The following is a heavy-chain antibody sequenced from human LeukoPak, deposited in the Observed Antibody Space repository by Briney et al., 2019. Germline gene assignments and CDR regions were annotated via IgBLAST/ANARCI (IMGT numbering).Heavy chain of an antibody. CDR3: ARAPPRRCPGNDCYPIFDF. CDR2: IKLIGKT. Sequence: PSETLSLTCTVSGDSIISSYWSWIRQPPGKGLEWLAYIKLIGKTDYNTPLKSRVTLFLDQSKNQSFLILNSVTTADTAVYYCARAPPRRCPGNDCYPIFDFWGQGSLVTVSS. CDR1: GDSIISSY. D-gene: IGHD2-21*02. V-gene: IGHV4-59*01. J-gene: IGHJ4*02.